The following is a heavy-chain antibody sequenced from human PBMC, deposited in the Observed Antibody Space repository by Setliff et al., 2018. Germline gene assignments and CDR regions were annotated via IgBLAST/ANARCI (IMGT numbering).Heavy chain of an antibody. J-gene: IGHJ4*02. Sequence: LTCTVSGDSMSSYYWSWIRQSPGKGLEWIGYVHYSGDSNYNPSLKSRVTMSVDTSKDQFSLNLRSVTAADTAVYYCARQPSSGSYYNPRPYYFDFWGQGTLVTVSS. CDR1: GDSMSSYY. CDR2: VHYSGDS. V-gene: IGHV4-59*01. CDR3: ARQPSSGSYYNPRPYYFDF. D-gene: IGHD3-10*01.